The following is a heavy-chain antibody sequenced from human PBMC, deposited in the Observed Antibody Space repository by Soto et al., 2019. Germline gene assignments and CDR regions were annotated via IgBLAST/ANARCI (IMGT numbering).Heavy chain of an antibody. CDR2: IWYDGSHK. V-gene: IGHV3-33*01. CDR3: ARPRYSGDDPDALEI. Sequence: QVHLVESGGAVVQPGTSLRLSCTASGFTFSSYRMHWVRQAPGKGLEWVAIIWYDGSHKFYVDSVKGRFAVSRDNSKNTVDLQMNSLTGEDTAVYYCARPRYSGDDPDALEIWGRGTLVTISS. D-gene: IGHD5-12*01. CDR1: GFTFSSYR. J-gene: IGHJ3*02.